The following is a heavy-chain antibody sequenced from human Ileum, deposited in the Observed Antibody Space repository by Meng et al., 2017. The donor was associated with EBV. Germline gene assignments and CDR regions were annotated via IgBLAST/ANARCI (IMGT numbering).Heavy chain of an antibody. V-gene: IGHV4-4*02. CDR3: AKNGEKYFEY. CDR1: GGPISVINW. CDR2: MSDSGIT. Sequence: QVQLQESGPGLVNPSGTRSLTCAVPGGPISVINWWSWVRQSPEKGLEWIGEMSDSGITHYNPSLKSRVTISADKSNNQFSLKLTSVTSADTAVYFCAKNGEKYFEYWGQGTLVTVSS. J-gene: IGHJ4*02.